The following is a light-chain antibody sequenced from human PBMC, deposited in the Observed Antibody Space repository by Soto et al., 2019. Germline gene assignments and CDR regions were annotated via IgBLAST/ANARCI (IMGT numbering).Light chain of an antibody. J-gene: IGKJ2*01. CDR2: GAS. Sequence: EIVLTQSPGTLSLSPGERATLSCRASHSVSSTCLAWYQQKPGQAPRLVIYGASSRATGIPDRFSGSGSGTDVTLTISRLEPEDFAVYYCQQDGSSPPYTFGQGTKLEIK. V-gene: IGKV3-20*01. CDR3: QQDGSSPPYT. CDR1: HSVSSTC.